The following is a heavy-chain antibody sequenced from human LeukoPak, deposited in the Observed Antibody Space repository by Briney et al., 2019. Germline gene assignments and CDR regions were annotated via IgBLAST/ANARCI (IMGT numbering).Heavy chain of an antibody. Sequence: GGSLRLSCAASGFTFDDYGMSWVRQAPGKGLEWVSGINWNGGSTGYADSVKGRFTISRDNAKNSLYLQMNSLRAEGTALYYCARDGCSSTSCYTEYYMDVWGKGTTVTVSS. V-gene: IGHV3-20*04. CDR1: GFTFDDYG. J-gene: IGHJ6*03. CDR3: ARDGCSSTSCYTEYYMDV. CDR2: INWNGGST. D-gene: IGHD2-2*02.